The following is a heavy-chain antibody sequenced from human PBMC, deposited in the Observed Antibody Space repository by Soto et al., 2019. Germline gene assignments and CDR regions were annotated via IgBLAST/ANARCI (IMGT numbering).Heavy chain of an antibody. CDR1: GYIFIHYA. D-gene: IGHD3-10*01. CDR3: ARVVRPDSGSGDHWFDP. J-gene: IGHJ5*02. Sequence: ASVKVSCKASGYIFIHYAMQWVRQAPGQGLEWMGWINPGYGKTKYSQKFQGRVTITRDTSASRVYMELSSLTSKDTATYFCARVVRPDSGSGDHWFDPWGQGTRVTVSS. CDR2: INPGYGKT. V-gene: IGHV1-3*01.